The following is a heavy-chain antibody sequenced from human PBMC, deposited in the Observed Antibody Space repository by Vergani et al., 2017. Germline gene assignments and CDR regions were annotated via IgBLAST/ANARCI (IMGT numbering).Heavy chain of an antibody. CDR2: IYHSGST. Sequence: QLQLQESGSGLVKPSQTLSLTCAVSGGSISSGGYSWSWIRQPPGKGLEWIGYIYHSGSTYYNPSLKSRVTISVDRSKNQFSLKLSSVTAADTAVYYCARGKGLVGRTMVRGVKGFDPWGQGTLVTVSS. D-gene: IGHD3-10*01. V-gene: IGHV4-30-2*01. J-gene: IGHJ5*02. CDR1: GGSISSGGYS. CDR3: ARGKGLVGRTMVRGVKGFDP.